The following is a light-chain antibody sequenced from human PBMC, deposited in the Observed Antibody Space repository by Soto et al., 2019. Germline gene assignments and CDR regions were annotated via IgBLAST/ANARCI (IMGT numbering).Light chain of an antibody. V-gene: IGKV1-5*03. Sequence: DIQMTQSPSTLSVSVGDRVTITCRASQTISSWLDWYQKKQGKAPKLLIYKASTLKSGVPSRLRGSGYGTEFTITISSLQTDDFATYYCQHYNSYSEAFGQGTQVDIK. CDR3: QHYNSYSEA. CDR1: QTISSW. J-gene: IGKJ1*01. CDR2: KAS.